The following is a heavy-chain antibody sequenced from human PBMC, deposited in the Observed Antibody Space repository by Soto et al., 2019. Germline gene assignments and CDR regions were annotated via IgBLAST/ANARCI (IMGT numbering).Heavy chain of an antibody. CDR1: GFTFSSYG. J-gene: IGHJ4*02. D-gene: IGHD2-2*01. CDR2: IWYDGSNK. Sequence: QVQLVESGGGVVQPGRSLRLSCAASGFTFSSYGMHWVRQAPGKGLEWVAVIWYDGSNKYYADSVKGRFTISRDNYQNTLYLQMNSLSAEDTAVYYCARDLSRVVVPAAGPLAYWGQGTLVTVSS. CDR3: ARDLSRVVVPAAGPLAY. V-gene: IGHV3-33*01.